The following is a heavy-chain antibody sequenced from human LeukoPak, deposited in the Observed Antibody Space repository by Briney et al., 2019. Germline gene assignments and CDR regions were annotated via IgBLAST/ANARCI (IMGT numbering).Heavy chain of an antibody. Sequence: GGSLRLSCTASGFSFSGHWMHWARQLPGKGLVWVSRISPTGSTTSYADSVKGRFTVSRDNAKNTPYLQVNNLRAEDTAVYYCARGPNSNWSGLDFWGQGTLLTVSS. CDR3: ARGPNSNWSGLDF. CDR2: ISPTGSTT. CDR1: GFSFSGHW. V-gene: IGHV3-74*01. D-gene: IGHD6-6*01. J-gene: IGHJ4*02.